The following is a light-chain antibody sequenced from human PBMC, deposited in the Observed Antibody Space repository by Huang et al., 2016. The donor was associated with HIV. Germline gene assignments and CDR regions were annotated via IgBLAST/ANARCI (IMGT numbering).Light chain of an antibody. CDR1: QSLLHSNGYNY. Sequence: EIVMTQSPLSLPVTPGEPASISCRSSQSLLHSNGYNYLDWYLQKPGQSPRLLIYLGSNRASGVPNRCSGRGAGTDFTLMISRVEAEDVSIYYCMQALQTPVFGPGTRVDIK. CDR2: LGS. CDR3: MQALQTPV. V-gene: IGKV2-28*01. J-gene: IGKJ3*01.